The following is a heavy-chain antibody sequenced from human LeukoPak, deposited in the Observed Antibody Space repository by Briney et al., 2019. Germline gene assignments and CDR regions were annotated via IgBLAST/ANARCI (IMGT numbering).Heavy chain of an antibody. CDR3: AKAPGIAVEEGLDY. Sequence: GGSLRLSCAASGFTFDDYAMHWVRQAPGKGLEWVSLISWDGGSTYYADSVKGRFTISRANRKNSLYLQMNSLRAEATALYYCAKAPGIAVEEGLDYWGQGTLVTVSS. D-gene: IGHD6-19*01. V-gene: IGHV3-43D*03. J-gene: IGHJ4*02. CDR2: ISWDGGST. CDR1: GFTFDDYA.